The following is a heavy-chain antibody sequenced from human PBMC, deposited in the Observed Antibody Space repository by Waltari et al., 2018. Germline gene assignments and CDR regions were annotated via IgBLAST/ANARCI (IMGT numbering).Heavy chain of an antibody. CDR3: ARQITYYYDSSGYYWVYYFDY. D-gene: IGHD3-22*01. J-gene: IGHJ4*02. CDR2: IYYVGST. Sequence: QVQLQESGPGLVKPSETLSLTCTVSGGSISSYYWSWIRQPPGKGLEWIGYIYYVGSTKYTPSRKMRIPISVYTSKHQFSLKLSFVTAADTAVYYCARQITYYYDSSGYYWVYYFDYWGQGTLVTVSS. V-gene: IGHV4-59*08. CDR1: GGSISSYY.